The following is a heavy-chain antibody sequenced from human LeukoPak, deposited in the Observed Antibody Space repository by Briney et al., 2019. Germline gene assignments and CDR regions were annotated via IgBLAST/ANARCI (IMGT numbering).Heavy chain of an antibody. Sequence: GRSLRLSCAASGFTFSSYAMHWVRRAPGKALEWVAVISYDGSNKYYADSVKGRFTISRDNSKNTLYLQMNSLRAEDTAVYYCAKDRIAVAGPLDYWGQGTLVTVSS. CDR2: ISYDGSNK. V-gene: IGHV3-30*04. D-gene: IGHD6-19*01. CDR1: GFTFSSYA. J-gene: IGHJ4*02. CDR3: AKDRIAVAGPLDY.